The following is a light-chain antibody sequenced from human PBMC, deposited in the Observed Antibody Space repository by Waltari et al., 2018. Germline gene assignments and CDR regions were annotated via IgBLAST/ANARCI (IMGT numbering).Light chain of an antibody. CDR3: QQSYSTPH. V-gene: IGKV1-39*01. Sequence: DIQMTQSPSSLSASVGDRVTITCRASQSISSYLNWYQQRPGKAPKLLIYAASSLQSGVPSRFSGRGSGTDFTLTISSLQPEDVATYYCQQSYSTPHFGPGTKVDIK. CDR2: AAS. CDR1: QSISSY. J-gene: IGKJ3*01.